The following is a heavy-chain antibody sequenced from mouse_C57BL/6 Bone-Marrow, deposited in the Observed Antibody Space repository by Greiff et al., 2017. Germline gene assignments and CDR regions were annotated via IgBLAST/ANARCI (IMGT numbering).Heavy chain of an antibody. Sequence: EVQLVESGGDLVKPGGSLKLSCAASGFTFSSYGMSWVRQTPDKRLEWVATISSGGSYTYYPDSVKGRFTISRDNAKNTLYLQMSSLKSEDTAMYYCAITVGFAYWGQGTLVTVSA. J-gene: IGHJ3*01. D-gene: IGHD1-1*01. CDR1: GFTFSSYG. CDR2: ISSGGSYT. V-gene: IGHV5-6*01. CDR3: AITVGFAY.